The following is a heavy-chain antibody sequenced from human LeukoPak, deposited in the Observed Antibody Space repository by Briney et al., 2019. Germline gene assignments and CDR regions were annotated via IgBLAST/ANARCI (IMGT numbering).Heavy chain of an antibody. V-gene: IGHV4-4*07. CDR1: GGSITSHY. CDR2: VYTSGNT. J-gene: IGHJ1*01. CDR3: AIDYCGGSACYKWIESFQQ. Sequence: SETLSLSCTVSGGSITSHYSSSIRLSAGKGLEWIGRVYTSGNTNYNPSLKSRFTMSLDTSKNQFSLQLSSVTAADTGIYYRAIDYCGGSACYKWIESFQQWGQGTLVTVFS. D-gene: IGHD2-21*01.